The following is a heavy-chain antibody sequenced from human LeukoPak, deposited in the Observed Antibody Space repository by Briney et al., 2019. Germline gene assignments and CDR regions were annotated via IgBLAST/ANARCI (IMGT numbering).Heavy chain of an antibody. CDR3: ARSTYYYDSSGYYMYPPFDY. CDR1: GGTFSSYA. D-gene: IGHD3-22*01. V-gene: IGHV1-69*13. CDR2: IIPIFGTA. Sequence: GASVKVSCKASGGTFSSYAISWVRQAPGQGLEWMGGIIPIFGTANYAQKFQGRVTITADESTSTAYMELSSLRSEDTAVYYCARSTYYYDSSGYYMYPPFDYWGQGTLVTVSS. J-gene: IGHJ4*02.